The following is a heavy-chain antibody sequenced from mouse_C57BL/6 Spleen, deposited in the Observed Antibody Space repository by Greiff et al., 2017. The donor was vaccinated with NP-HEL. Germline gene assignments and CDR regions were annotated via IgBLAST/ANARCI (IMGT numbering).Heavy chain of an antibody. V-gene: IGHV1-61*01. J-gene: IGHJ4*01. CDR1: GYTFTSYW. CDR3: ARSRGAMDY. Sequence: QVQLQQPGAELVRPGSSVKLSCKASGYTFTSYWMDWVKQRPGQGLEWIGNIYPSDSENHYNQKFKDKATLTVDKSSSTAYMQLSSLTSEDSAVYYCARSRGAMDYWGQGTSVTVSS. CDR2: IYPSDSEN.